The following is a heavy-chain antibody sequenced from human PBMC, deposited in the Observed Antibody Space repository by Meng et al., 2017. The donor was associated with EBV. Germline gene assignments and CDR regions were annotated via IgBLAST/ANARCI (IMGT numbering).Heavy chain of an antibody. CDR1: GGSISSSNR. V-gene: IGHV4-4*02. CDR3: ARDRGGYYDSSGYYAD. J-gene: IGHJ4*02. D-gene: IGHD3-22*01. Sequence: QVQLQESGPGLVKPSGXLSLTCXVSGGSISSSNRWSWVRQPPGKGLEWIGEIYHSGSTNYNPSLKSRVTISVDKSKNQFSLKLSSVTAADTAVYYCARDRGGYYDSSGYYADWGQGTLVTVSS. CDR2: IYHSGST.